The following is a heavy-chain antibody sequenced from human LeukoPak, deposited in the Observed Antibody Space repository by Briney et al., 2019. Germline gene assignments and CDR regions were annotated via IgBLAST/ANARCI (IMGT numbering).Heavy chain of an antibody. Sequence: PGPTLVKPTQTLTLTCTFSGFSLSTTGVGVGWIRQPPGKALECLALIYWDDDKRYSPSLKSRLTITKDTSKNQVVLTMTNMDPVDTTTYYCARGYGDNSTFDYWGQGTLVTVSS. CDR1: GFSLSTTGVG. CDR3: ARGYGDNSTFDY. CDR2: IYWDDDK. D-gene: IGHD4-23*01. V-gene: IGHV2-5*02. J-gene: IGHJ4*02.